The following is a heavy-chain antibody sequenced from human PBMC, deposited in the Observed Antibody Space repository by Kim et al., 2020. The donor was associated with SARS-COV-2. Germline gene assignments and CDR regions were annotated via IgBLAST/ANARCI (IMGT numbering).Heavy chain of an antibody. V-gene: IGHV1-8*01. Sequence: ASVKVSCKASGYTFTSYDINWVRQATGQGLEWMGWMNPNSGNTGYAQKFQGRVTMTRNTSISTAYMELSSLRSEDTAVYYCARVPVCSGGSCYSILGYYYYYYMDVWGKGTTVTVSS. J-gene: IGHJ6*03. CDR3: ARVPVCSGGSCYSILGYYYYYYMDV. D-gene: IGHD2-15*01. CDR2: MNPNSGNT. CDR1: GYTFTSYD.